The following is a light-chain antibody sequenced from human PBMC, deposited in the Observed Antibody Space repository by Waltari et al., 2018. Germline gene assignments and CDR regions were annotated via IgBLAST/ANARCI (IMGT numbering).Light chain of an antibody. Sequence: QSAPTQPASVSGTPGQSITISCTGTTSDVGNYYLVPWYQQHPGKAPKLLICEVIKRPSGVASRFSGSKSGNKASLTISGLQGEDEADYYCCSYAGRGTYVFGSGTKVTVL. J-gene: IGLJ1*01. CDR2: EVI. CDR1: TSDVGNYYL. CDR3: CSYAGRGTYV. V-gene: IGLV2-23*02.